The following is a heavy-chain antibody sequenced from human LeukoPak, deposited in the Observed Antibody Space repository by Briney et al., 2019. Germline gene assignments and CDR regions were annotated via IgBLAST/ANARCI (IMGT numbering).Heavy chain of an antibody. Sequence: SETLSLTCTVSGGSISSGSYYWSWIRQPAGKGLEWIGHIYTSGSTNYNPSLKSRVTISVDTSKNQFSLNLSSVTAADTAVYYCARARGVVPAATSATVTSYFDYWGQGTLVTVSS. D-gene: IGHD2-2*01. CDR3: ARARGVVPAATSATVTSYFDY. CDR2: IYTSGST. J-gene: IGHJ4*02. V-gene: IGHV4-61*09. CDR1: GGSISSGSYY.